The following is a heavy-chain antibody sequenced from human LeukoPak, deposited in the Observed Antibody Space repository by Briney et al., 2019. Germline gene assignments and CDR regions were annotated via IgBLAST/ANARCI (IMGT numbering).Heavy chain of an antibody. D-gene: IGHD6-13*01. CDR3: LRDRGYSTYDC. CDR1: GFTLRYYW. J-gene: IGHJ4*02. V-gene: IGHV3-7*01. Sequence: RGSLRLSCPASGFTLRYYWINWVRPAPGKGLDWVASIKQDGSEQWYVDSVKGRFTISRDNAKNSVYLQMNNLRAEDTAVYYCLRDRGYSTYDCWGQGTLVTVSS. CDR2: IKQDGSEQ.